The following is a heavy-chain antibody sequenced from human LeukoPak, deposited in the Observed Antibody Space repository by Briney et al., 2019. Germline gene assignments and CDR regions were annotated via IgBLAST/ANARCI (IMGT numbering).Heavy chain of an antibody. CDR2: IYYSGST. Sequence: SETLSLTCTVSGGSISSYYWSWIRQPPGKGLEWIGHIYYSGSTNYNPSLKSRVTISVDTSKNQFSLKLSSVPAADTAVYYCARVRKAAMIYYGMDVWGQGTTVTVSS. J-gene: IGHJ6*02. CDR3: ARVRKAAMIYYGMDV. D-gene: IGHD3-22*01. V-gene: IGHV4-59*01. CDR1: GGSISSYY.